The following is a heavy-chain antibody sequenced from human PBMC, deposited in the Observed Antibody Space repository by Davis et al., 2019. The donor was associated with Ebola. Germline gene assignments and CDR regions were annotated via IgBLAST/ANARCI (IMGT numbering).Heavy chain of an antibody. CDR1: GGSISSSSYY. D-gene: IGHD3-16*02. Sequence: SETLSLTCTVSGGSISSSSYYWGWIRQPPGKGLEWIGSIYYSGSTYYNPSLKSRVTISVDTSKNQFSLKLSSVTAADTAVYYCARLISHRNYFDYWGQGTLVTVSS. V-gene: IGHV4-39*01. J-gene: IGHJ4*02. CDR3: ARLISHRNYFDY. CDR2: IYYSGST.